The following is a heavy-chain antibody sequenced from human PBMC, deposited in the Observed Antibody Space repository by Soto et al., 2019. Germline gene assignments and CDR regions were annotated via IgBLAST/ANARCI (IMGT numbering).Heavy chain of an antibody. V-gene: IGHV4-59*01. Sequence: SETLSLTCTVSGGSISSYYWSWIRQPPGKGLEWIGYIYYSGGTNYNPSLKSRVTISVDTSKNQFSLKLSSVTAADTAVYYCARAGGYSGYWPFDYWGQGTLVTVSS. CDR1: GGSISSYY. J-gene: IGHJ4*02. CDR2: IYYSGGT. D-gene: IGHD5-12*01. CDR3: ARAGGYSGYWPFDY.